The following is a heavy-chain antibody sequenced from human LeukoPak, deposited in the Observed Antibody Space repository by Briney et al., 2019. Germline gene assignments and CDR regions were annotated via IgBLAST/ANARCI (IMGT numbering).Heavy chain of an antibody. CDR1: GYTFTDYY. CDR2: IIPNSGGT. CDR3: ARDDFSSHYYYGMDV. Sequence: ASVKVSCKSSGYTFTDYYMHWVRQAPGQGLEWMGWIIPNSGGTSYAQKFQGRVTISVDTSKNQFSLKLSSVTAADTAVYYCARDDFSSHYYYGMDVWGQGTTVTVSS. D-gene: IGHD2-2*01. J-gene: IGHJ6*02. V-gene: IGHV1-2*02.